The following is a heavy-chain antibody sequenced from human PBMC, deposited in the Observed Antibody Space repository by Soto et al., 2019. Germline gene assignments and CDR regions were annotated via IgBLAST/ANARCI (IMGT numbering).Heavy chain of an antibody. J-gene: IGHJ6*02. Sequence: QVQLQESGPGLVKPSETLSLTCTVSGGSISSYYWSWIRQPPGKGLEWIGYIYYSGSTNYNPSLKSRVTISVDTSKNQFSLKLSSVTAADTAVYYCATTHYSNYGYYYYYGMDVWGQGTTVTVSS. V-gene: IGHV4-59*01. CDR1: GGSISSYY. CDR3: ATTHYSNYGYYYYYGMDV. CDR2: IYYSGST. D-gene: IGHD4-4*01.